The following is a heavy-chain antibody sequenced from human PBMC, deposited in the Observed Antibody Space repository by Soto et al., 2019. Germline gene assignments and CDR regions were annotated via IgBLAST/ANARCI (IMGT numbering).Heavy chain of an antibody. V-gene: IGHV3-48*02. CDR3: ASEYDYGDLNYYYYGMDV. J-gene: IGHJ6*02. Sequence: EVQLVESGGGLVQPGGSLRLSCAASGFTFSSYSMNWFRQAPGKGLEWVSYISSSSSTIYYADSVKGRFTISRDNAKNSLYLQMNSLRDEDTAVYYCASEYDYGDLNYYYYGMDVWGQGTTVTVSS. CDR2: ISSSSSTI. D-gene: IGHD4-17*01. CDR1: GFTFSSYS.